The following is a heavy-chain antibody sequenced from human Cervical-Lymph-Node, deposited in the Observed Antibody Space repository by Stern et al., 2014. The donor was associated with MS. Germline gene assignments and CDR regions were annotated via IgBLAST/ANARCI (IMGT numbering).Heavy chain of an antibody. Sequence: QVTLKESGPTLVKPPQTLTLTCTFSGFSLSTSGVGVGCLRQPPGQALEGLALIYWDDDKRYSPSLKSRLTITKDTSKNQVVLTMTNMDPVDTATYYGAHVEDYGPYDYYGMDVWGQGTTVTVSS. CDR2: IYWDDDK. D-gene: IGHD4/OR15-4a*01. CDR1: GFSLSTSGVG. J-gene: IGHJ6*02. V-gene: IGHV2-5*02. CDR3: AHVEDYGPYDYYGMDV.